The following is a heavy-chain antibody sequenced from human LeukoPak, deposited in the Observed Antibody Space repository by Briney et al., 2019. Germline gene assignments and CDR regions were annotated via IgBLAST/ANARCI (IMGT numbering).Heavy chain of an antibody. CDR1: GGSISSDH. CDR2: INYSGST. CDR3: ARGSKNYDFWSGYYPPPYYYMDV. V-gene: IGHV4-59*01. J-gene: IGHJ6*03. D-gene: IGHD3-3*01. Sequence: SETLSLTCTVSGGSISSDHWNWIRQPPGKGLECIGYINYSGSTNYNPSLRSRVTISVDTSKNHFSLRLSSVTAADTAVYYCARGSKNYDFWSGYYPPPYYYMDVWGKGTPVTVSS.